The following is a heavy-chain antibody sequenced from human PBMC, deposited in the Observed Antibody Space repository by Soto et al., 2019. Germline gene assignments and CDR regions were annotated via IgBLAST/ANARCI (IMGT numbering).Heavy chain of an antibody. J-gene: IGHJ4*02. CDR2: FDPEDGET. D-gene: IGHD2-15*01. CDR3: ATDITGRYCSGGSCYSGVGHFGY. Sequence: ASVKVSCKVSGYTLTELSMHWVRQAPGKGLEWMGGFDPEDGETIYAQKFQGRVTMTEDTSRDTANMELSSLRSEDTAVYYCATDITGRYCSGGSCYSGVGHFGYWGQGTLVTVSS. CDR1: GYTLTELS. V-gene: IGHV1-24*01.